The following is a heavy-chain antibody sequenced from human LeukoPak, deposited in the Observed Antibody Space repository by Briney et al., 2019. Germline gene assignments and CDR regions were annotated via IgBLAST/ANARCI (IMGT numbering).Heavy chain of an antibody. CDR1: GGSISSYY. D-gene: IGHD6-13*01. CDR3: ARRIAAAGYVDWFGP. CDR2: IYTSGST. J-gene: IGHJ5*02. V-gene: IGHV4-4*07. Sequence: SETLSLTCTVSGGSISSYYWSWIRQPAGKGLEWIGRIYTSGSTYYNPSLKSRVTISVDTSKNQFSLKLSSVTAADTAVYYCARRIAAAGYVDWFGPWGQGTLVTVSS.